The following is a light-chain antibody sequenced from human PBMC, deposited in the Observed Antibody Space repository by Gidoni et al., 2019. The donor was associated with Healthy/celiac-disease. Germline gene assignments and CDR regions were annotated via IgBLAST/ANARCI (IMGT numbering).Light chain of an antibody. J-gene: IGKJ1*01. CDR3: QQYYSTPWT. Sequence: EIVMTQAPDSLAVSLGGSATINCKSSQSVLYSSNNNNYLAWYQQKPGQPPKLLIYWASTRESGVPDRFSGSGSGTDFTLTISSLQAEDVAVYYCQQYYSTPWTFGQGTKVEIK. CDR1: QSVLYSSNNNNY. V-gene: IGKV4-1*01. CDR2: WAS.